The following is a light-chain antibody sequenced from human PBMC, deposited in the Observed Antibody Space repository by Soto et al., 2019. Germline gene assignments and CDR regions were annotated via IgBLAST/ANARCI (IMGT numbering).Light chain of an antibody. CDR3: QQSYNNPKT. Sequence: IQMTQSPSSLSASVGDRVTITCRASQSIANYLNWYQQKPGKAPKLLIYAASTLESGVPSRFSGSGSGTDFTLTIRSLQPQDFATYSCQQSYNNPKTFGQGTKVDI. CDR1: QSIANY. J-gene: IGKJ1*01. V-gene: IGKV1-39*01. CDR2: AAS.